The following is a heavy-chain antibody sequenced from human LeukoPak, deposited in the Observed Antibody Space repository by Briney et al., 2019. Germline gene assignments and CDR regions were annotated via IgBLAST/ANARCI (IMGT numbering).Heavy chain of an antibody. CDR1: GYTFTGYY. CDR3: ARSRSSSWLRYWFDP. Sequence: ASVKVSCKASGYTFTGYYMHWVRQAPGQGLEWMGWINPNSGGTNYAQKSQGRVTMTRDTSISTAYMELSRLRSDDTAVYYCARSRSSSWLRYWFDPWGQGTLVTVSS. D-gene: IGHD6-13*01. V-gene: IGHV1-2*02. J-gene: IGHJ5*02. CDR2: INPNSGGT.